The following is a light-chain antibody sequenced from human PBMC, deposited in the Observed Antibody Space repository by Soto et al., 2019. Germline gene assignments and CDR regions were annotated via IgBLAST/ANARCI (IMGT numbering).Light chain of an antibody. CDR3: QQYNNWPLT. CDR2: DAS. V-gene: IGKV3-15*01. J-gene: IGKJ4*01. CDR1: QSISSN. Sequence: ETVMTQSPATLSVSPGERATLSCRASQSISSNLAWFQQKPGQAPRLLIYDASTMATGFPARFSGSGSVTEFTLTISSLQSEDFAVYYCQQYNNWPLTFGGGTKGESK.